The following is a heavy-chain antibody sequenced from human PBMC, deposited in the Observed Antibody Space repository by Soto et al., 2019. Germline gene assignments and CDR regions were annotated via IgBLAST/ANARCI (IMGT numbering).Heavy chain of an antibody. V-gene: IGHV3-48*03. CDR1: GFTFSSFE. Sequence: PGGSLRLSCAASGFTFSSFEMNWVRQAPGKGLEWVSYIGSSGTAIYYADSLKGRFTISRDNAKNSLYLQMNSLRVEDTAVYYCTTSATMIYWRQGTLVTVSS. J-gene: IGHJ4*02. CDR2: IGSSGTAI. D-gene: IGHD3-16*01. CDR3: TTSATMIY.